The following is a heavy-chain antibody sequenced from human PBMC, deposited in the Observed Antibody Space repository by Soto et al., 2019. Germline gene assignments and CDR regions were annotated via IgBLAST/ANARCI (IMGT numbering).Heavy chain of an antibody. D-gene: IGHD2-15*01. V-gene: IGHV3-23*01. CDR2: ISGSGGST. Sequence: EVQLLESGGGLVQPGGSLRLSCAASGFTFSSYAMSWVRQAPGKGLEWVSAISGSGGSTYYADSVKGRFTISRDNSKNTLYLQRNSLRAEDTAVYYCAKDHPDCSGGSCYVWFDPWGQGTLVTVSS. CDR1: GFTFSSYA. CDR3: AKDHPDCSGGSCYVWFDP. J-gene: IGHJ5*02.